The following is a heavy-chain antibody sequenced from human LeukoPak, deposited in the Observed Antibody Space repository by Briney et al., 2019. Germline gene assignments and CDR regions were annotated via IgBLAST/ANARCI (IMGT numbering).Heavy chain of an antibody. CDR2: ISTSGRYT. D-gene: IGHD3-22*01. J-gene: IGHJ4*02. CDR1: GFTFSDYY. CDR3: ARVASITMICDF. V-gene: IGHV3-11*06. Sequence: GGSLRLSCAASGFTFSDYYMSWIRRAPGKGLEWVSYISTSGRYTNYTDSVKGRFTISRDNAKNSLFLQMNSLRAEDTAVYYCARVASITMICDFWGQGTLVTVSS.